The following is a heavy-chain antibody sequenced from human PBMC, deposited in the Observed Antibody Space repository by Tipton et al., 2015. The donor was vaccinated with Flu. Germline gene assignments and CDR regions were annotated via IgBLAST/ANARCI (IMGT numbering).Heavy chain of an antibody. CDR1: GYIFINYR. CDR3: VRPRIVGATSYFDY. CDR2: FYPTDSNV. V-gene: IGHV5-51*03. D-gene: IGHD1-26*01. J-gene: IGHJ4*02. Sequence: MQLVQSGAEVKKPGESLQISCKASGYIFINYRIAWVRQMPGKGLEWMGIFYPTDSNVRYSPSFQGQVTISADKSISTAYLQWSSLKASDTAMYYCVRPRIVGATSYFDYWGQGTLVTVSS.